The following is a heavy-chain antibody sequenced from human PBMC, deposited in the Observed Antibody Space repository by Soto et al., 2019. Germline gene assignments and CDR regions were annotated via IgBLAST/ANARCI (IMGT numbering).Heavy chain of an antibody. CDR2: IYYSGNT. CDR3: ARASYGSGNYYAPYYFYAMDV. J-gene: IGHJ6*02. CDR1: GASISSNY. Sequence: PSETLSLTCDVSGASISSNYWSWIRQPPGKGLEWIGYIYYSGNTNYNPSLKSRVTMSVDTSKNQFSLNLTSVTAADTAVYFCARASYGSGNYYAPYYFYAMDVWGHGTTVTVSS. V-gene: IGHV4-59*01. D-gene: IGHD3-10*01.